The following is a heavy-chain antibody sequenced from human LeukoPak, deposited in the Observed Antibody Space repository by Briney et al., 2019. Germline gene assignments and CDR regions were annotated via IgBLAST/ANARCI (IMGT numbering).Heavy chain of an antibody. CDR2: MYYRGST. V-gene: IGHV4-39*07. J-gene: IGHJ4*02. CDR3: ATTTIRLGY. D-gene: IGHD1-26*01. Sequence: ASETLSLTCTVSGGSISSSSHYWGWIRQPPGKGLEWIGSMYYRGSTYHNPSLKSRVTISVDTSKNQFSLKLSSVTAADTAVYYCATTTIRLGYWGQGTLVTVSS. CDR1: GGSISSSSHY.